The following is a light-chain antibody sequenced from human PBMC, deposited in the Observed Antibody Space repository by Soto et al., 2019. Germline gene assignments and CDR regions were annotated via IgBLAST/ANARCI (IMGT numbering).Light chain of an antibody. CDR2: AAS. CDR1: QSVSSSY. CDR3: HQYGTSPRT. V-gene: IGKV3-20*01. J-gene: IGKJ4*01. Sequence: EIVLTQSPGTLSLSPGERATLSCRASQSVSSSYLGWYQQNPGQAPRLLIYAASTRATGIPDRFSGSGSGTDFTLTISRLEPEDFAVYYCHQYGTSPRTFGGGTKVESK.